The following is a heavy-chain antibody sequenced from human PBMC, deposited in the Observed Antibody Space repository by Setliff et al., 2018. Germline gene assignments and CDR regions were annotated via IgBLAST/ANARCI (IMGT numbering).Heavy chain of an antibody. V-gene: IGHV3-23*01. D-gene: IGHD4-17*01. CDR3: ARRMTTVYYMDV. J-gene: IGHJ6*03. Sequence: PGVSLRLSCAASGFTFSTYAMSWVRQAPGKGLAWVSAINYSGGSTYYADSVKGRFIVSRDNSKNTLYLQMNSLTAEDTAIYYCARRMTTVYYMDVWGKGTTVTVSS. CDR2: INYSGGST. CDR1: GFTFSTYA.